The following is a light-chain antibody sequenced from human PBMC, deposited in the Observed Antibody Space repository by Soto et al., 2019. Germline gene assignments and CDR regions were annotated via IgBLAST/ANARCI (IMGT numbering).Light chain of an antibody. CDR2: AAS. CDR1: QGISNY. CDR3: QKYNRAPPFT. V-gene: IGKV1-27*01. J-gene: IGKJ3*01. Sequence: DIPMTQSPSSLSASVGDRVTITCRASQGISNYLAWYQQKPGKVPKLLIYAASTLQSGVPSRFSGSGSGTDFTLTISSLQPEDVATYYCQKYNRAPPFTFGPGTKVDIK.